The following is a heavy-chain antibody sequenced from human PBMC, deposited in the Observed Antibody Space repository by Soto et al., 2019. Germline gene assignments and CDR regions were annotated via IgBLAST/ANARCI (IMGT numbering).Heavy chain of an antibody. CDR1: GGTFSSYA. Sequence: QVQLVQSGAEVKKPGSSVKVSCKASGGTFSSYAISWVRQAPGQGLEWMGGIIPIFGTANYAKKFQGRLTITGDESTSTASMELSSLRSEDTAVYYCARSGLNVEMATIKSEYYYYGMDVWGQGTTVTVSS. V-gene: IGHV1-69*12. D-gene: IGHD5-12*01. CDR3: ARSGLNVEMATIKSEYYYYGMDV. J-gene: IGHJ6*02. CDR2: IIPIFGTA.